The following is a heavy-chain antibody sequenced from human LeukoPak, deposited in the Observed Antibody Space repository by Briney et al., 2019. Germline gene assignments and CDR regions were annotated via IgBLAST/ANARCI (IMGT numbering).Heavy chain of an antibody. Sequence: PSETLSLTCTVSGGSISSGSYCWNWIRQPAGKGLEWIRRIYTSGSTNYNSSLKSRVTISVDTSKNQFSLKLSSVTAADTAVYYCARNSVGATAYWGQGTLVTVSS. D-gene: IGHD1-26*01. CDR1: GGSISSGSYC. J-gene: IGHJ4*02. CDR2: IYTSGST. V-gene: IGHV4-61*02. CDR3: ARNSVGATAY.